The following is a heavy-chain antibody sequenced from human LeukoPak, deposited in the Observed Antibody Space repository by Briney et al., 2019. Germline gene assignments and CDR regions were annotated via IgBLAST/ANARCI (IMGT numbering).Heavy chain of an antibody. V-gene: IGHV1-2*04. J-gene: IGHJ4*02. CDR3: ARGSLPAAMEPDLTY. Sequence: GASVKVSCKASGYTFTGYYMHWERQAPGQGLEWMGWINPNSGGTNYAQKFQGWVTMTRDTSISTAYMELSRLRSDDTAVYYCARGSLPAAMEPDLTYWGQGTLVTVSS. CDR2: INPNSGGT. D-gene: IGHD2-2*01. CDR1: GYTFTGYY.